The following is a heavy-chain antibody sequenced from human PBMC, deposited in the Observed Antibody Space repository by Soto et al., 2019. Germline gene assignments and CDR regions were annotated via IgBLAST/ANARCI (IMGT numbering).Heavy chain of an antibody. V-gene: IGHV3-23*01. D-gene: IGHD4-17*01. Sequence: EVPLLESGGGLVQPGGSLRLSCAASGFTFSSYAMSWVRQAPGKGLEWVSAISGSGGSTYYADSGKGRFTISRDNAKNTLYLQMHSLRAEDTAVSYCAKSSFFARHDYGDFRVGYWGQGTLVTVAS. CDR3: AKSSFFARHDYGDFRVGY. CDR1: GFTFSSYA. CDR2: ISGSGGST. J-gene: IGHJ4*02.